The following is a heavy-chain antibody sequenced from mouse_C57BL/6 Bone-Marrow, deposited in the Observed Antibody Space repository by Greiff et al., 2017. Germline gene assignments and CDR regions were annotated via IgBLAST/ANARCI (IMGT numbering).Heavy chain of an antibody. CDR1: GYSFTDYN. Sequence: EVKLMESGPELVKPGASVKISCKASGYSFTDYNMNWVKQSNGKSLEWIGVITPNYGTTSYKQKFKGKATLTVDQSSSTAYMQLNSLTSEDSAVYYCASGYEYDYAMDCWGQGTSVTVSS. J-gene: IGHJ4*01. CDR2: ITPNYGTT. CDR3: ASGYEYDYAMDC. V-gene: IGHV1-39*01. D-gene: IGHD2-4*01.